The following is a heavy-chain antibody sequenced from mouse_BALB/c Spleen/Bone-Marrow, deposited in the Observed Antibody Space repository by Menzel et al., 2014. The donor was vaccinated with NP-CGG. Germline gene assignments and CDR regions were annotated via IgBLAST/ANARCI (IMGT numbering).Heavy chain of an antibody. Sequence: EVQLQESGGGLVQPGGSLKLSCATSGFTFSDYYMYWVRQTPEKRLERVAYTTKGGGSTYYPDIVKGRFTISRDNAKNTLYLQMSRLKSEDTAMYYCARQLAYAMDYWGQGTSVTVSS. CDR2: TTKGGGST. V-gene: IGHV5-12*02. CDR1: GFTFSDYY. CDR3: ARQLAYAMDY. J-gene: IGHJ4*01. D-gene: IGHD4-1*01.